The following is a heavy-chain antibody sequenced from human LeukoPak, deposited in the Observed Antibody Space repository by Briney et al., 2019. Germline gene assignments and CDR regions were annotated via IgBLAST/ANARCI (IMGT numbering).Heavy chain of an antibody. CDR2: IYDSGTT. J-gene: IGHJ4*02. D-gene: IGHD6-19*01. CDR3: ARSTGGWSYFDY. Sequence: PSETLSLTCTVSGGSISSNYWSWIRQPPGKGLEWIGYIYDSGTTNYNPSLKSRATISEDTSKNQFSLKLSSVTPADTAVYYCARSTGGWSYFDYWGQGTLVTVSS. CDR1: GGSISSNY. V-gene: IGHV4-59*01.